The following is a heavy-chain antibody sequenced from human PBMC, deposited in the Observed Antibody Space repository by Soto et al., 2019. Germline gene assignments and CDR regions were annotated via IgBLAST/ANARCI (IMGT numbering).Heavy chain of an antibody. CDR2: ITSSGSST. Sequence: EVQLLESGGGGVQPGGSLRLSCAASGFIFSDYAMTWVRQTPGKGLEWVSAITSSGSSTNFADSLKGRITISRDNSKNTLSLKMDSLRVEDTAIYYCAKEVAGYVGPSFDSWGQGALVTVSS. V-gene: IGHV3-23*01. CDR1: GFIFSDYA. D-gene: IGHD5-12*01. CDR3: AKEVAGYVGPSFDS. J-gene: IGHJ4*02.